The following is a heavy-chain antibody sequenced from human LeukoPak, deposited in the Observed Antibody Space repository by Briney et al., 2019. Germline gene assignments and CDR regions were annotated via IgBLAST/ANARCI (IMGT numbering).Heavy chain of an antibody. J-gene: IGHJ4*02. Sequence: PGGSLRLSCAASGFTFSSYAMSWVRQAPGKGLEWVSGISGGGDSTYYADSVKGRFTISRDNSKNTLYLQMDSLRAEDTAVYYCATFQIVVAPAAEDFDYWGQGTLVTVSS. V-gene: IGHV3-23*01. D-gene: IGHD2-2*01. CDR3: ATFQIVVAPAAEDFDY. CDR2: ISGGGDST. CDR1: GFTFSSYA.